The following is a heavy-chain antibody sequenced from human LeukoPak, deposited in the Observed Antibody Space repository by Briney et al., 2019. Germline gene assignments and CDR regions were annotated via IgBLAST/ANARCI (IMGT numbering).Heavy chain of an antibody. CDR3: AIYDFWSGYYDYYYGMDV. CDR2: INPNSGGT. J-gene: IGHJ6*02. V-gene: IGHV1-2*06. Sequence: ASVKVSCKASGYTFTGYYMHWVRQAPGQGLEWMGRINPNSGGTNYAQKFQGRVTMTRDTSFSTAYMELSRLRSDDTAVYYCAIYDFWSGYYDYYYGMDVWGQGTTVTVSS. CDR1: GYTFTGYY. D-gene: IGHD3-3*01.